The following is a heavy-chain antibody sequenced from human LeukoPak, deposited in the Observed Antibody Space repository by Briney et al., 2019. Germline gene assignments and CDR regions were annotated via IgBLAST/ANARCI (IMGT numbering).Heavy chain of an antibody. D-gene: IGHD3-22*01. J-gene: IGHJ4*02. CDR1: GGSLTSYY. Sequence: SETLSLTCTVSGGSLTSYYWSWIRQPPGKGLEWIGYMYYSGSTNYNPSLKSRVTISEDTSKNQFSLRLSSVTAADTAVYYCARRDGSGYYGYYFDHWGQGTLVTVCS. V-gene: IGHV4-59*01. CDR2: MYYSGST. CDR3: ARRDGSGYYGYYFDH.